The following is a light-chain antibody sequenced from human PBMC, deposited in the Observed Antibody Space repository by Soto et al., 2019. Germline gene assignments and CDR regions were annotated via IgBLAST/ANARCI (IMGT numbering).Light chain of an antibody. CDR3: ASWDDSLNGLV. Sequence: QSVLTQPPSASATPGQRVTISCSGSSSNIGSNNVEWYQHLPGTAPKLLIYSNNHWPSWVPDRFSGSKSGTSASLAISGLQSEDEADYYCASWDDSLNGLVIGGGTKLTVL. CDR1: SSNIGSNN. J-gene: IGLJ3*02. V-gene: IGLV1-44*01. CDR2: SNN.